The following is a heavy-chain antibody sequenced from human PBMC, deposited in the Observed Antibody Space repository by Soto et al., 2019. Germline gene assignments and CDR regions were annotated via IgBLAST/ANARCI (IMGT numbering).Heavy chain of an antibody. CDR3: ARGEYGDLVDY. V-gene: IGHV4-34*01. CDR2: INHSGST. J-gene: IGHJ4*02. CDR1: GGSFSGYY. Sequence: SETLFLTCAVYGGSFSGYYWSWIRQPPGKGLEWIGEINHSGSTNYNPSLKSRVTISVDTSKNQFSLKLSSVTAADTAVYYCARGEYGDLVDYWGQATLVTVSS. D-gene: IGHD4-17*01.